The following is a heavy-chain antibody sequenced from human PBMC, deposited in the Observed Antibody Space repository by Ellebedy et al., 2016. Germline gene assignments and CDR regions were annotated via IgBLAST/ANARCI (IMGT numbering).Heavy chain of an antibody. Sequence: SETLSLTCAVYGGSFSGYYWSWIRQPPGKGLEWIGEINHSGSTNYNQSLKSRVPISVDTSKNQFSLKLSSVTAADTAVYYCARAQYSSTPWYFDYWGQGTLVTVSS. J-gene: IGHJ4*02. CDR1: GGSFSGYY. CDR3: ARAQYSSTPWYFDY. V-gene: IGHV4-34*01. D-gene: IGHD6-13*01. CDR2: INHSGST.